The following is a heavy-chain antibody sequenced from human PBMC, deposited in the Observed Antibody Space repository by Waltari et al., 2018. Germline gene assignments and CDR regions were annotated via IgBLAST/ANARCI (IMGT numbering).Heavy chain of an antibody. CDR2: IYTSGST. V-gene: IGHV4-4*07. CDR3: ARDSAGTTVTGKKDNWFDP. J-gene: IGHJ5*02. D-gene: IGHD4-4*01. Sequence: QVQLQESGPGLVKPSETLSLTCTVSGGSISSYYWSWIRQPAGKGLEWIGRIYTSGSTHYNPSRKSRGTMSVDTSKNQFSLKLSSVTAADTAVYYCARDSAGTTVTGKKDNWFDPWGQGTLVTVSS. CDR1: GGSISSYY.